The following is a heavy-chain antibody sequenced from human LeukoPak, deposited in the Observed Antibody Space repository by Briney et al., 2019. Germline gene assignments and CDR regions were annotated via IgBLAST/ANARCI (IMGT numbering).Heavy chain of an antibody. Sequence: GGSLRLSCAASGFTFSSYEMNWVRQAPGKGLEWVSYISSSGSTIYYADSVKGRFTISRDNAKNSLYLQMNSRRAENRPVYYCASTPGGPVERYYWGKETRVTVPS. CDR2: ISSSGSTI. J-gene: IGHJ4*02. CDR1: GFTFSSYE. CDR3: ASTPGGPVERYY. D-gene: IGHD3-10*01. V-gene: IGHV3-48*03.